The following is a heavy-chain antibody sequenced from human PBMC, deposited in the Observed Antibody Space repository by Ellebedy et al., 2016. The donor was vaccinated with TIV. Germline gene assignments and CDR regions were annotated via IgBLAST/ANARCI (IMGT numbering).Heavy chain of an antibody. CDR1: GFTFSTYW. D-gene: IGHD5-12*01. CDR2: INTVGSEQ. Sequence: GESLKISCAASGFTFSTYWMSWVRQAPGKGLEWVPNINTVGSEQYYVDSVKGRFTISRDNAKRSLYLQMNSLRAEDTAVYYCARDPNSPGDTGYGDYWGQGAVVTVSS. CDR3: ARDPNSPGDTGYGDY. V-gene: IGHV3-7*03. J-gene: IGHJ4*02.